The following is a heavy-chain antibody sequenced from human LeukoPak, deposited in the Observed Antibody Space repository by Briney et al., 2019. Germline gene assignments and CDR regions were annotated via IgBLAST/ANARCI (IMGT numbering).Heavy chain of an antibody. CDR2: IYTSGST. CDR3: AREDDYTIDY. D-gene: IGHD4-11*01. V-gene: IGHV4-61*02. CDR1: GGSISSGSCY. Sequence: PSETLSLTCTVSGGSISSGSCYWSWIRQPAGKGLEWIGRIYTSGSTNYNPSLKSRVTISVDTSKNQFSLKLRSVTAADTAVYYCAREDDYTIDYWGQGTLVTVSS. J-gene: IGHJ4*02.